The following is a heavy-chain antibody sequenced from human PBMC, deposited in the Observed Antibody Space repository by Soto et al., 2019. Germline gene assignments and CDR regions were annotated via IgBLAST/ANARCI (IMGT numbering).Heavy chain of an antibody. J-gene: IGHJ5*02. D-gene: IGHD2-2*01. V-gene: IGHV1-18*01. Sequence: QVQLVQSGGEVKRPGASVKVSCKTSGYTFSNYGITWVRQAPGQPLEWLGWISLYSDGTNYAQKLQGRVSTTTDTSTTTGYMELRSLRSDDTAVYYCARVVPGAEAWFGPWGQGTLVTVSS. CDR1: GYTFSNYG. CDR3: ARVVPGAEAWFGP. CDR2: ISLYSDGT.